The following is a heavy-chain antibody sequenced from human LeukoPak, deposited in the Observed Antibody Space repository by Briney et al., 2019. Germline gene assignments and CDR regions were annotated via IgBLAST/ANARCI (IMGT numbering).Heavy chain of an antibody. D-gene: IGHD6-6*01. J-gene: IGHJ4*02. V-gene: IGHV1-18*01. CDR1: GYTFISYA. CDR3: ARAHSSSSSNY. Sequence: GASVKVSCKASGYTFISYALHWVRQAPGQGLEWMGWISAYNGNTNYAQKLQGRVTMTTDTSTSTAYMELRSLRSDDTAVYYCARAHSSSSSNYWGQGTLVTVSS. CDR2: ISAYNGNT.